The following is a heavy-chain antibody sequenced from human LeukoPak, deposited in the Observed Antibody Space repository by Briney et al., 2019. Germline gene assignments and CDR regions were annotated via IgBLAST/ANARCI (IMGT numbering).Heavy chain of an antibody. CDR2: INTDGSST. V-gene: IGHV3-74*01. Sequence: GGSLRLSCAASGFTFSSHWMHWVRQAPGKGLVWVSRINTDGSSTSYADSVKGRFTISRDNAKNTLYLQMNSLRAEDTAVYYCAREYSGRYYYFDYWGQGTLVTVSS. J-gene: IGHJ4*02. CDR3: AREYSGRYYYFDY. D-gene: IGHD1-26*01. CDR1: GFTFSSHW.